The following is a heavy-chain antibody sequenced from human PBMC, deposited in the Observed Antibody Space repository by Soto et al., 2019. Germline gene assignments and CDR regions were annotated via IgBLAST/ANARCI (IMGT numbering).Heavy chain of an antibody. D-gene: IGHD5-12*01. Sequence: PSETLSLTCTVSGGSISSYYWSWIRQPPGKGLEWIGYIYYSGSTNYNPSLKSRVTISVDTSKNQFSLKLSSVTAADTAVYYCASIRGYSGYDYDDYYYYMDVWGKGTTVTVSS. CDR1: GGSISSYY. CDR3: ASIRGYSGYDYDDYYYYMDV. J-gene: IGHJ6*03. CDR2: IYYSGST. V-gene: IGHV4-59*01.